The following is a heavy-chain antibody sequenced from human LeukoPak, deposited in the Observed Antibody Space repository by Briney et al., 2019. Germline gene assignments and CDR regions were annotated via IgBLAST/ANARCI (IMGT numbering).Heavy chain of an antibody. CDR3: ARDTPLRLENWFDP. J-gene: IGHJ5*02. D-gene: IGHD1-1*01. Sequence: SVKVSCKASGGTFSSYAISWVRQAPGQGLEWMGGIITIFGTAKYAQKFQGRVTITADESTTTAYMELSSLRSEDTAVYYCARDTPLRLENWFDPWGQGTLVTVSS. V-gene: IGHV1-69*01. CDR2: IITIFGTA. CDR1: GGTFSSYA.